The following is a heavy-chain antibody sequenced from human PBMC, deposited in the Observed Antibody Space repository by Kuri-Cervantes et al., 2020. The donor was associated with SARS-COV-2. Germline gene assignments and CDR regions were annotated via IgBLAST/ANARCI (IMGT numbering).Heavy chain of an antibody. D-gene: IGHD5-18*01. Sequence: GESLKISCKGSGYSFTSYWIGWVRQMPGKGLEWMGIIYPGDSDTRYSPSFQGQVTISADKSISTAYLQWSSLKAPDTAMYYCARSPSPEPHSYGYVGWFDPWGQGTLVTVSS. CDR1: GYSFTSYW. J-gene: IGHJ5*02. CDR3: ARSPSPEPHSYGYVGWFDP. CDR2: IYPGDSDT. V-gene: IGHV5-51*01.